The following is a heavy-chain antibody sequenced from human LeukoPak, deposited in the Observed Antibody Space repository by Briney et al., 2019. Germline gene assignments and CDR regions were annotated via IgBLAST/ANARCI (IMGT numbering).Heavy chain of an antibody. Sequence: ASVKVSCKASGYTFTGYYMHWVRQAPGQGLEWMGWINPNSGGTNYAQKFQGRVTMTRDTSISTAYMELSRLRSDDTAVYYCARDHILLWFGEPLNWFDPWGQGTLVTVSS. D-gene: IGHD3-10*01. CDR3: ARDHILLWFGEPLNWFDP. CDR2: INPNSGGT. CDR1: GYTFTGYY. V-gene: IGHV1-2*02. J-gene: IGHJ5*02.